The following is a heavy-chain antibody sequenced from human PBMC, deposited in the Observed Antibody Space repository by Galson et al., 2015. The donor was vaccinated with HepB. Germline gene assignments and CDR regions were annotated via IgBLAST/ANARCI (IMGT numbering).Heavy chain of an antibody. D-gene: IGHD6-19*01. CDR3: ARGGWYANAFDI. Sequence: SVKVSCKASGYIFTSSGISWVRQAPGKGLEWMGWIYGFNGNTNYARRLQGRVTMTTDTSTTTAYMELRRLTSDDTAVYYCARGGWYANAFDIWGQGTMVTVSS. J-gene: IGHJ3*02. CDR2: IYGFNGNT. V-gene: IGHV1-18*01. CDR1: GYIFTSSG.